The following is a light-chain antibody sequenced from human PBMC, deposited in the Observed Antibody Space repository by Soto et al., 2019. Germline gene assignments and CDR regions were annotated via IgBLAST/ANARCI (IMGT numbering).Light chain of an antibody. CDR3: SSYTSSSTLYV. V-gene: IGLV2-14*01. Sequence: QSVLTQPASVSGSPGQSVTISCTGASSDVGGYKYVPWYQQHPGKAPKLMIYDVSNRPSGVSNRFSGSKSGNTASLTISGLQAEDEADYYCSSYTSSSTLYVFGTGTKVTVL. CDR1: SSDVGGYKY. CDR2: DVS. J-gene: IGLJ1*01.